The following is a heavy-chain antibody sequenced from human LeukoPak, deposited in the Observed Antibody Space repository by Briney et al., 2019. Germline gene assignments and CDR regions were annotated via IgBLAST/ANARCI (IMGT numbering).Heavy chain of an antibody. D-gene: IGHD6-13*01. CDR1: GFTFSSYA. CDR2: ISYDGSNK. J-gene: IGHJ4*02. V-gene: IGHV3-30-3*01. CDR3: ARDGQQLLMNYFDY. Sequence: GRSLRLSCAASGFTFSSYAMHWVRQAPGKGLEWVAVISYDGSNKYYADSVKGRFTISRDNSKNTLYLQMNSLRAEDTAVYYCARDGQQLLMNYFDYWGQGTLVTVSS.